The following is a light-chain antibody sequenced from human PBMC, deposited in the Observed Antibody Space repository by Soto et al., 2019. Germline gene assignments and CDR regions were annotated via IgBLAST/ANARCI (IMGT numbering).Light chain of an antibody. J-gene: IGLJ2*01. CDR3: QSYDSSLSGVV. Sequence: QSVLTQPPSVSGAPGQRVTISCTGSSSNIGAGYDVHWYQQLPGTAPKLLIYGNSNRPAGVPDRFSGSKSGTSASLASTGLQAEDEAEYYCQSYDSSLSGVVFGGGTKVTVL. V-gene: IGLV1-40*01. CDR1: SSNIGAGYD. CDR2: GNS.